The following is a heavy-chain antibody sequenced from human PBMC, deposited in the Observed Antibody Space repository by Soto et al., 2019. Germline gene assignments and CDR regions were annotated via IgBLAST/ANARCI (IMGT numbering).Heavy chain of an antibody. V-gene: IGHV3-23*01. J-gene: IGHJ4*02. CDR3: ARGYCSSSSCPFEY. D-gene: IGHD2-2*01. CDR1: GFTFSSYA. Sequence: EVQLLESGGGLVQPGGSLRLSCAASGFTFSSYAMSWVRQAPGKGLEWVSGISGRGGSTDYADSVKGRFTISRDNSRNTLYLKMNSLTAEDTAVYYCARGYCSSSSCPFEYWGQGTLVTVSS. CDR2: ISGRGGST.